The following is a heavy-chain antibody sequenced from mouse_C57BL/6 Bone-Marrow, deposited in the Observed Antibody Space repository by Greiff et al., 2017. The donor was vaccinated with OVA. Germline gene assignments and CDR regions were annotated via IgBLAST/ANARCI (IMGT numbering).Heavy chain of an antibody. CDR3: ANEAFDY. J-gene: IGHJ2*01. CDR1: GFTFSDYG. V-gene: IGHV5-17*01. CDR2: ISSGSSTI. Sequence: DVHLVESGGGLVKPGGSLKLSCAASGFTFSDYGMHWVRQAPEKGLEWVAYISSGSSTIYYADTVKGRFTISRDNAKNTLFLQMTSLRSEDTAMYYCANEAFDYWGQGTTLTVSS.